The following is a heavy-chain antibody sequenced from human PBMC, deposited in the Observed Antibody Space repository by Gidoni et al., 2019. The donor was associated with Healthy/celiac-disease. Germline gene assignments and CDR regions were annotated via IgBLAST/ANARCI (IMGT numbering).Heavy chain of an antibody. V-gene: IGHV3-53*01. CDR1: GFTVSSNY. D-gene: IGHD5-18*01. CDR3: ARIPSDTAMPYTAPRYYYYMDV. CDR2: IYSGGST. Sequence: EVQLVESGGGLIQPGGSLRLSCAASGFTVSSNYMSWVRQAPGKGLEWVSVIYSGGSTYYADSVKGRFTISRDNSKNTLYLQMNSLRAEDTAVYYCARIPSDTAMPYTAPRYYYYMDVWGKGTTVTVSS. J-gene: IGHJ6*03.